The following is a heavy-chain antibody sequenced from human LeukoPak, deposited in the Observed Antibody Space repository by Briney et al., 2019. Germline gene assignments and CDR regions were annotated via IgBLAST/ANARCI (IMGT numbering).Heavy chain of an antibody. CDR3: ARVGGYSYGSWGGHYGMDV. V-gene: IGHV3-7*01. CDR1: GFTFSSYW. J-gene: IGHJ6*02. D-gene: IGHD5-18*01. Sequence: GGSLRLSCAASGFTFSSYWMSWVRQAPGKGLEWVANIKQDGSEEYYVDSVKGRFTISRDNAKNSLYLQMNSLRAEDTAVYYCARVGGYSYGSWGGHYGMDVWGQGTTVTVSS. CDR2: IKQDGSEE.